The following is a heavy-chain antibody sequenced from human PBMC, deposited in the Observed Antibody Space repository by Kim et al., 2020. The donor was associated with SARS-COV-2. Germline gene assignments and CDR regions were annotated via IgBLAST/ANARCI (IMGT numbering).Heavy chain of an antibody. D-gene: IGHD2-21*02. V-gene: IGHV1-69*01. J-gene: IGHJ3*02. CDR3: ARKRLLHHDAFDI. Sequence: YAQKCQGRVTITADESTSTAYMELSSLRSEDTAVYYCARKRLLHHDAFDIWGQGTMVTVSS.